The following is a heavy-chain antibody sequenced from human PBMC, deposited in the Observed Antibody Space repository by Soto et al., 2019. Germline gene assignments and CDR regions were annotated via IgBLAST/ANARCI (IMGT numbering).Heavy chain of an antibody. Sequence: GGSLRLSCAASGFTFSSYAISWVPQAPGKGLEWVSAISGSGASTYYADSVKGRITISRDNSRNTLSLQMNSLGADDTAGYYCAREYSSAWKTFDYWGQGTLVTVSS. D-gene: IGHD6-19*01. CDR3: AREYSSAWKTFDY. V-gene: IGHV3-23*01. J-gene: IGHJ4*02. CDR1: GFTFSSYA. CDR2: ISGSGAST.